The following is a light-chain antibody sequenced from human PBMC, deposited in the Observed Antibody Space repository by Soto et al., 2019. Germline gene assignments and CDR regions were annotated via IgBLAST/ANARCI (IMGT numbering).Light chain of an antibody. Sequence: DIQMTQSPSALSASVGDRVTITCRASQSISRYLNWYQQKPGQAPEPLIYAASSWPSGVPPRFSGSGSGTDFTLTISNLQPEDFAAYFCQQTYSCPFTFGPGTKLEIK. CDR3: QQTYSCPFT. V-gene: IGKV1-39*01. CDR2: AAS. J-gene: IGKJ2*01. CDR1: QSISRY.